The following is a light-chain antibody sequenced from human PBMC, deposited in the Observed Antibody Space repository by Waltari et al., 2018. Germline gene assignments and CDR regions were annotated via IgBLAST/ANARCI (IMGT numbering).Light chain of an antibody. CDR2: STY. CDR3: QQYDGIVVT. Sequence: IVLTQSPGTLSLSPGDRATLSCRASQTVSTIALSWYQKKPGQAPRVLIYSTYNRATGIPDRFSGSGSGTDFTLTINRLAPEDFAMYYCQQYDGIVVTFGGGTKVEI. V-gene: IGKV3-20*01. CDR1: QTVSTIA. J-gene: IGKJ4*01.